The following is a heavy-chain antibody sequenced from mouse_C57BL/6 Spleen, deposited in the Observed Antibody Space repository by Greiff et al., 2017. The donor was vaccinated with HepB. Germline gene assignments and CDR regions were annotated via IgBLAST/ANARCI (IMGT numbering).Heavy chain of an antibody. J-gene: IGHJ3*01. V-gene: IGHV1-55*01. Sequence: QVQLQQPGAELVKPGASVKMSCKASGYTFTSYWITWVKQRPGQGLEWIGDIYPGSGSTNYNEKFKRKATLTVETSSSTAYMQLSSLTSEDSAVYYCARGEVYYGYDVAWFAYWGQGTLVTVSA. D-gene: IGHD2-2*01. CDR1: GYTFTSYW. CDR2: IYPGSGST. CDR3: ARGEVYYGYDVAWFAY.